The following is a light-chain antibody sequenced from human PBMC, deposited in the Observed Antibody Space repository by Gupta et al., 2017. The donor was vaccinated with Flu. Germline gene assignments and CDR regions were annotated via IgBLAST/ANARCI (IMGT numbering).Light chain of an antibody. Sequence: ERATLSCRASQSVNNNYLAWYQQKLGQPPRLLIYGASTRATGIPDRFSGSGSGTDFTLIISRLEPEDCAVYFCQQFGSSPYTFGQGTKLEIK. V-gene: IGKV3-20*01. CDR1: QSVNNNY. CDR3: QQFGSSPYT. J-gene: IGKJ2*01. CDR2: GAS.